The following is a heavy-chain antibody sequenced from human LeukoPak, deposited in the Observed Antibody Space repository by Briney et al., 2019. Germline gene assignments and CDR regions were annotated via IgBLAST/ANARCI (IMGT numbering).Heavy chain of an antibody. CDR1: GYTFTSYY. Sequence: ASVKVSCKASGYTFTSYYMHWVRQAPGQGLEWMGIINPSGGSTSYAQKFQGRVTMTRDTSTSTVYMELNSLRAEDTAVYYCAKVRYSGSYSDAFDIWGQGTMVTVSS. CDR3: AKVRYSGSYSDAFDI. V-gene: IGHV1-46*01. J-gene: IGHJ3*02. D-gene: IGHD1-26*01. CDR2: INPSGGST.